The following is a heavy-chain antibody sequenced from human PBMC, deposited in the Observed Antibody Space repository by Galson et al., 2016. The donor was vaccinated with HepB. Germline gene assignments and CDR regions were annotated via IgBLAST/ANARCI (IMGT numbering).Heavy chain of an antibody. J-gene: IGHJ6*02. CDR3: ATVAGDVDHFGMDV. V-gene: IGHV4-61*02. CDR2: MYTSGST. Sequence: TLSLTCSVSGVSITSGSYYWTWVRQPAGKGLEWIGRMYTSGSTDYNPSLESRLTISVDSSKNQFSLKLTSVTAADTAVYYCATVAGDVDHFGMDVWGQGTTVTVSS. D-gene: IGHD6-19*01. CDR1: GVSITSGSYY.